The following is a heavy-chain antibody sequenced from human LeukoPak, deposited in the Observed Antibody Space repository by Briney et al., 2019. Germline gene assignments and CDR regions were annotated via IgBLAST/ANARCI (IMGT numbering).Heavy chain of an antibody. CDR1: GFTFSSYG. V-gene: IGHV3-30*03. D-gene: IGHD5-24*01. Sequence: GGSLRLSRAASGFTFSSYGMHWVRQAPGKGLEWVAVISSNGWNTYYVDSVKGRFTISRDNAKNSLYLQMNSLRAEDTAVYYCATTSTRDGYRYFDPWGQGTLVTVSS. J-gene: IGHJ4*02. CDR2: ISSNGWNT. CDR3: ATTSTRDGYRYFDP.